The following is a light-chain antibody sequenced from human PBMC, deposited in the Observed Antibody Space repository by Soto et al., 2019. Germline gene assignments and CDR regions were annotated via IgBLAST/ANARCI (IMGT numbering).Light chain of an antibody. J-gene: IGLJ2*01. CDR2: DNN. V-gene: IGLV1-51*01. CDR3: GTWDSSLSAGV. Sequence: QSVLTQPPSASAAPGQTVTISCSGSSSNIGNHYVSWYQQLPGTAPKLLIYDNNKRPSGIPDRFSGSKSGTSATLGITGLQTGDEADYYCGTWDSSLSAGVFGGGTKVTVL. CDR1: SSNIGNHY.